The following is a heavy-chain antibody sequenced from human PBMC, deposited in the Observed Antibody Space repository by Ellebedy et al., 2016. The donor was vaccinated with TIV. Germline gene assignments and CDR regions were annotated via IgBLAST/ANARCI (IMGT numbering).Heavy chain of an antibody. CDR2: ISGSGGST. D-gene: IGHD1-26*01. V-gene: IGHV3-23*01. J-gene: IGHJ4*02. Sequence: ESLKISCAASGFTFGNYWMNWVRQAPGKGPEWVSAISGSGGSTYYADSVKGRFTISRDNSKNTLYLQMNSLRAEDTAVYYCATPPIVGADNFDYWGQGTLVTVSS. CDR3: ATPPIVGADNFDY. CDR1: GFTFGNYW.